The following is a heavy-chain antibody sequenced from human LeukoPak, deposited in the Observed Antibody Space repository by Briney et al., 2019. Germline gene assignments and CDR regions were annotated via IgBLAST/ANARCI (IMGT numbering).Heavy chain of an antibody. V-gene: IGHV4-59*08. CDR2: LYYSGST. CDR3: AARGYCSGGSCYPAYHFDY. D-gene: IGHD2-15*01. J-gene: IGHJ4*02. CDR1: GGSISSYY. Sequence: SETLSLTCTVSGGSISSYYWSWIRQPPGKGLEWLGSLYYSGSTNYNPSLKSRVTISGDTSKNQFSLNLNSVTAADTAVYYCAARGYCSGGSCYPAYHFDYWGQGTLVTASS.